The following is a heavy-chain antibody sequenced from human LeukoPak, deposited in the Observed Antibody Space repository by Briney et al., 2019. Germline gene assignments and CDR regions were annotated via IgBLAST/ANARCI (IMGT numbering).Heavy chain of an antibody. CDR2: ILNDGSQE. J-gene: IGHJ3*02. D-gene: IGHD3-16*01. V-gene: IGHV3-33*01. Sequence: GGSLRLSCAASGFTFSSYVMHWVRQAPGKGLEWVAVILNDGSQEKYADSVKGRFTISRDNSKNTLFLQMNSLRAEDTAVYYCARDDALGDNASDIWGQGTMVTVSS. CDR1: GFTFSSYV. CDR3: ARDDALGDNASDI.